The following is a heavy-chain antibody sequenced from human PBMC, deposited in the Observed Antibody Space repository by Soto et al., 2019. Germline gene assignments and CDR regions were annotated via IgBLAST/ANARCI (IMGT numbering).Heavy chain of an antibody. CDR3: ARQPVVGTAFFDY. V-gene: IGHV1-69*13. CDR2: IIPIFGTA. J-gene: IGHJ4*02. Sequence: ASVKVSCKASGGTFSSYAISWVRQAPGQGLEWMGGIIPIFGTANYAQKFQGRVTITADESTGTAYMELSSLRSEDTAVYYCARQPVVGTAFFDYWGQGTLVTVSS. D-gene: IGHD6-19*01. CDR1: GGTFSSYA.